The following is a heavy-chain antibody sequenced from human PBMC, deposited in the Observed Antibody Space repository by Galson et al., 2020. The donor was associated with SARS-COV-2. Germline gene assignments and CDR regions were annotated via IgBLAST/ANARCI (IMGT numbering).Heavy chain of an antibody. D-gene: IGHD4-4*01. CDR2: IYSSGST. V-gene: IGHV4-39*07. CDR3: ARTQYVTSPFYP. CDR1: GGSISSSSYY. J-gene: IGHJ5*02. Sequence: SETLSLTCTVSGGSISSSSYYWGWIRQPPGQGLEWIGSIYSSGSTYYNPSLKSRVTLSGDTSKNQFSLKLNSVTAADTAVYYCARTQYVTSPFYPWGQGTLVTVSS.